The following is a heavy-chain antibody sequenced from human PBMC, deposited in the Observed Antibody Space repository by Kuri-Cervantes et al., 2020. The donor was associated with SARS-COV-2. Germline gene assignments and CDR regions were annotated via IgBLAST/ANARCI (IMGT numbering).Heavy chain of an antibody. J-gene: IGHJ4*02. CDR2: ISSSSSSYI. CDR1: GFTFSSYS. V-gene: IGHV3-21*01. Sequence: GESLKISCAASGFTFSSYSMNWVRQAPGKGLEWVSSISSSSSSYIYYADSVKGRFTISRDNAKNSLYLQMNSLRAEDTAVYYCARGGFLEWFLDYWGQGTLVTDSS. D-gene: IGHD3-3*01. CDR3: ARGGFLEWFLDY.